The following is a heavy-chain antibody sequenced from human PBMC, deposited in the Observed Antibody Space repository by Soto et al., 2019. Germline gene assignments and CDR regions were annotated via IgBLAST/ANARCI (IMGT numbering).Heavy chain of an antibody. CDR3: ARVPSYSTTGPSYYYYYYMDV. CDR2: ISSSSSTI. J-gene: IGHJ6*03. V-gene: IGHV3-48*01. Sequence: GGSLRLSCAASGFTFSSYSMNWVRQAPGKGLEWVSYISSSSSTIYYADSVKGRFTISRDNAKNSLYLQMNSLRAEDTAVYYFARVPSYSTTGPSYYYYYYMDVWGKGTTVTVSS. D-gene: IGHD1-1*01. CDR1: GFTFSSYS.